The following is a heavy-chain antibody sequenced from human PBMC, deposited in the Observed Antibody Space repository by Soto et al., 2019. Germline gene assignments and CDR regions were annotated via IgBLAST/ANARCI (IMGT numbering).Heavy chain of an antibody. CDR2: INAGNGNT. D-gene: IGHD1-26*01. Sequence: GASVKVSCKASGYTFTSYAIHWVRQAPGQRLEWMGWINAGNGNTKHSQKFQGRVTITRDTSASTAYMELSSLRSEDTAVYYCASSSGSYWQLDYWGQGTLVTGSS. V-gene: IGHV1-3*01. CDR1: GYTFTSYA. CDR3: ASSSGSYWQLDY. J-gene: IGHJ4*02.